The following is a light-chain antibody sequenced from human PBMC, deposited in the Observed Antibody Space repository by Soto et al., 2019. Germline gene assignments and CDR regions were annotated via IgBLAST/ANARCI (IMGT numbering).Light chain of an antibody. V-gene: IGKV3-20*01. CDR3: QQYGNSPLT. CDR2: GVS. J-gene: IGKJ4*01. Sequence: EIVLTQSPATLSLSPGDRDTLSCRASQSVRSDYFAWYQQKPGQAPRVIIFGVSTRATAIPDRFSGSGSGTDFTLTISRLEPEDFALYYCQQYGNSPLTFGGGTKVDIK. CDR1: QSVRSDY.